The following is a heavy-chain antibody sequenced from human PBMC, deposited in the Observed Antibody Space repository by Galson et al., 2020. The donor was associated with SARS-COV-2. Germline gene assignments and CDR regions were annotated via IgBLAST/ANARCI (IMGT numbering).Heavy chain of an antibody. J-gene: IGHJ4*02. CDR2: ISCSGRTT. CDR3: TKALWFGEPNDAWDS. Sequence: GESLKIHCAASGFTFASYAMTWVRQAPGKGLQWVSTISCSGRTTYYSDSVKGRFTVSRDNAMTTLYLQTSSLRGDDTAMYYCTKALWFGEPNDAWDSWGQGTLVTVSS. D-gene: IGHD3-10*01. CDR1: GFTFASYA. V-gene: IGHV3-23*01.